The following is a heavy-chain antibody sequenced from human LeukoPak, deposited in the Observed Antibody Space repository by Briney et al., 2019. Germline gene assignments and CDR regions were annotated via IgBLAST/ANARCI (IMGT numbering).Heavy chain of an antibody. CDR1: GGSVTSGIYH. V-gene: IGHV4-39*07. CDR2: VYFDGGT. J-gene: IGHJ5*02. CDR3: ARDHYYDGRGRFDP. Sequence: SETLSLTCSVSGGSVTSGIYHWGWIRQPPGKGLEWIGSVYFDGGTHYNPSLQSRVTVSIDTSKNQFSLRLSSVTAADTALYYCARDHYYDGRGRFDPWGPGTLVTVSS. D-gene: IGHD3-16*01.